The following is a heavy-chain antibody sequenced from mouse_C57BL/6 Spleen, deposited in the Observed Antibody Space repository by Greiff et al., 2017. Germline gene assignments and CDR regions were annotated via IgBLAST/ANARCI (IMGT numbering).Heavy chain of an antibody. D-gene: IGHD2-3*01. J-gene: IGHJ2*01. CDR3: ARRDGFSDY. CDR1: GYTFTDYY. Sequence: VQLQQSGPELVKPGASVKISCKASGYTFTDYYMNWVKQSHGKSLEWIGDINPNNGGTSYNQKFKGNATLTVDKSSSTAYMELRSLTSEDSAVYYCARRDGFSDYWGQGTTLTVSS. CDR2: INPNNGGT. V-gene: IGHV1-26*01.